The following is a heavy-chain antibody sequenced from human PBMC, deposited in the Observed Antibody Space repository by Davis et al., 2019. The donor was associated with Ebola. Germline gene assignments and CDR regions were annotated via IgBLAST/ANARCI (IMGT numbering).Heavy chain of an antibody. V-gene: IGHV4-34*01. CDR2: ISHGGVT. CDR3: ARTTKTSISDSGLGYNYLDP. Sequence: SETLSLTCAVYGGSFTDYFWSWIRQPPGKGLEWIGHISHGGVTNYNPSLKSRATISVDSFKNQFSLDLNSVTAADTAVYYCARTTKTSISDSGLGYNYLDPWGQGTLVAVSS. D-gene: IGHD1-1*01. CDR1: GGSFTDYF. J-gene: IGHJ5*02.